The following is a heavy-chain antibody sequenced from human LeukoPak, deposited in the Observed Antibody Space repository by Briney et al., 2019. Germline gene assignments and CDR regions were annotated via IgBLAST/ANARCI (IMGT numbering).Heavy chain of an antibody. CDR2: IYTSGST. J-gene: IGHJ4*02. CDR1: GGSISSYY. V-gene: IGHV4-4*09. Sequence: SETLSLTCTVSGGSISSYYWSWIRQPPGKGLEWIGYIYTSGSTNYNPSLKSRVTISVDTSKNQFSLKLSSVTAADTAVYYCARFIGGNSFPDYWGQGTLVTVSS. D-gene: IGHD4-23*01. CDR3: ARFIGGNSFPDY.